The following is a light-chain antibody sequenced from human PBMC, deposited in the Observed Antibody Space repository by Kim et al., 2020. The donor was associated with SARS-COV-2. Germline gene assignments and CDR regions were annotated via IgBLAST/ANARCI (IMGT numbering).Light chain of an antibody. CDR3: QVWDSSSDHYV. Sequence: SYELTKPPSVSVAPGKTTRITCGGNNIGSKSVHWYQQKPGQAPVLVIYYDSDRPSGIPERFSVSNSGNTATLTISRVEAGDEADYYCQVWDSSSDHYVFGTGTKVTVL. V-gene: IGLV3-21*04. J-gene: IGLJ1*01. CDR1: NIGSKS. CDR2: YDS.